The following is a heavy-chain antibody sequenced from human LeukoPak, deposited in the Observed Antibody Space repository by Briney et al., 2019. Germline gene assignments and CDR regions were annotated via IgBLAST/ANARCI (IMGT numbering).Heavy chain of an antibody. CDR1: GGSISSGGYY. CDR2: IYHSGST. CDR3: AREGQLERHAFDI. Sequence: PSQTLSLTCTVSGGSISSGGYYWSWIRQHPGKGLEWIGYIYHSGSTYYNPSLKSRVTISVDRSKNQFSLKLSSVTAADTAVYYCAREGQLERHAFDIWGQGTMVTVSS. D-gene: IGHD1-1*01. J-gene: IGHJ3*02. V-gene: IGHV4-31*03.